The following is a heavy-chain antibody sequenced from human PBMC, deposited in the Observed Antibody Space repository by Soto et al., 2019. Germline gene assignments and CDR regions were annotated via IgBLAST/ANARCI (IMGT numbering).Heavy chain of an antibody. J-gene: IGHJ4*02. D-gene: IGHD3-10*01. CDR3: AKVNYYGSGSPPDY. Sequence: GGSLRLSCAASGFTFGSYGMHWVRQAPGKGLEWVAVISYDGSNKYYADSVKGRFTISRDNSKNTLYLQMNSLRAEDTAVYYCAKVNYYGSGSPPDYWGQGTLVTVSS. V-gene: IGHV3-30*18. CDR2: ISYDGSNK. CDR1: GFTFGSYG.